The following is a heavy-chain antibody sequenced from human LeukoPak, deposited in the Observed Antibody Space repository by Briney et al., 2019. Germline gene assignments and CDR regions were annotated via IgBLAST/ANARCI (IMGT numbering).Heavy chain of an antibody. CDR3: ARDGVVVVPAAFDY. V-gene: IGHV3-20*04. D-gene: IGHD2-2*01. CDR2: INWNGGST. CDR1: GFTFDDYG. Sequence: PGGSLRLSCAASGFTFDDYGMSWVRPAPGKGLEWVSGINWNGGSTGYADSVKGRFTISRDNAKNSLYLQMNSLRAEDTALYYCARDGVVVVPAAFDYWGQGTLVTVSS. J-gene: IGHJ4*02.